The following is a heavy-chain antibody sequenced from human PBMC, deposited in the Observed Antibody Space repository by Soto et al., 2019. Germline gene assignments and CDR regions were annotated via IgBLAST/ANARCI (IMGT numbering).Heavy chain of an antibody. Sequence: GGSLRLSCAASGFTVSSNYMSWVRQAPGKGLEWVSVIYSGGSTYYADSVKGRFTISRDNSKNTLYLQMNSLRAEDTAVYYCAIDYYDSSGSLFDYWGQGTLVTVSS. CDR3: AIDYYDSSGSLFDY. CDR1: GFTVSSNY. D-gene: IGHD3-22*01. J-gene: IGHJ4*02. V-gene: IGHV3-66*01. CDR2: IYSGGST.